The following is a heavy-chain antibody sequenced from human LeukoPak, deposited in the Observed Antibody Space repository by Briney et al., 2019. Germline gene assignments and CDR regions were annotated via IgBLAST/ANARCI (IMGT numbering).Heavy chain of an antibody. D-gene: IGHD3-10*01. J-gene: IGHJ6*03. V-gene: IGHV4-59*01. CDR1: GGSLSPYY. CDR2: ISYSGST. Sequence: SETLSLTCTVSGGSLSPYYWSWIRQSPGKGLEWIGYISYSGSTNSHPSLKSRVTISVDMSKPQIYLELSSVTAADTAVYYCARGRSPRGYYYYYMDVWGKGTTVTVSS. CDR3: ARGRSPRGYYYYYMDV.